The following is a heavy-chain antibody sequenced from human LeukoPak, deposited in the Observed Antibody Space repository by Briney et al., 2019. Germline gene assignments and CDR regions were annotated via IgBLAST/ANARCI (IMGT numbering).Heavy chain of an antibody. CDR2: INPSGGST. CDR3: AREYGDYGYYFDY. CDR1: GYTFTSYD. V-gene: IGHV1-46*01. J-gene: IGHJ4*02. Sequence: ASVKVSCKASGYTFTSYDINWVRQATGQGLEWMGIINPSGGSTSYAQKFQGRVTMTRDTSTSTVYMELSSLRSEDTAVYYCAREYGDYGYYFDYWGQGTLVTVSS. D-gene: IGHD4-17*01.